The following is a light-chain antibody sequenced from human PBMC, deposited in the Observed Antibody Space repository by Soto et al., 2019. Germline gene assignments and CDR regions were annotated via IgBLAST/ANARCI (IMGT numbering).Light chain of an antibody. CDR2: EVS. Sequence: QSALTQPASVSGSPGQSITISCTGTSSDLGAYTYVSWYQQHPGKAPKVMIYEVSNRPSGVSNRFSGSKSGNTASLTISGLLAEDEADYYCSSYTTSKTLVFGGGTKITVL. J-gene: IGLJ3*02. V-gene: IGLV2-14*01. CDR3: SSYTTSKTLV. CDR1: SSDLGAYTY.